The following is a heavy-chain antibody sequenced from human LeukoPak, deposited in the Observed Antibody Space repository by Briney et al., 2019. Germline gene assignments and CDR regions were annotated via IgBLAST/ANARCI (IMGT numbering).Heavy chain of an antibody. CDR1: GYTFTSYY. Sequence: ASVKVSCKASGYTFTSYYMHWVRQAPGQGLEWMGRIIPILGIANYAQKFQGRVTITADKSTGTAYMGLSSLRSEDTAVYYCARDNEPNWFDPWGRGTLVTVSS. J-gene: IGHJ5*02. V-gene: IGHV1-69*04. CDR3: ARDNEPNWFDP. CDR2: IIPILGIA.